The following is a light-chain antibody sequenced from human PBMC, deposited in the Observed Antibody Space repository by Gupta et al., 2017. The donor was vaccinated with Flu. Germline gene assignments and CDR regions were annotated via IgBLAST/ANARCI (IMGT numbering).Light chain of an antibody. CDR1: QTVSSSF. Sequence: ETVLTQSPGTLSSSPGESATLPCRASQTVSSSFLAWYQQSRGQAPRLLIYGASRRAAGIPDRFSGSGSGTDFTLTISRLEPEDFAVYFCHQYGDSPYTFGQGSKVEI. J-gene: IGKJ2*01. CDR3: HQYGDSPYT. CDR2: GAS. V-gene: IGKV3-20*01.